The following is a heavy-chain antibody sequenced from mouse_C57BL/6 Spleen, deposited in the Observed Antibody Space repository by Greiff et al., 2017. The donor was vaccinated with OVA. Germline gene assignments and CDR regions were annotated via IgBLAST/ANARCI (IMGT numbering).Heavy chain of an antibody. V-gene: IGHV5-17*01. CDR3: ARRTSTMEGYYFDY. J-gene: IGHJ2*01. CDR1: GFTFSDYG. D-gene: IGHD2-1*01. CDR2: ISSGSSTI. Sequence: EVKVEESGGGLVKPGGSLKLSCAASGFTFSDYGMHWVRQAPEKGLEWVAYISSGSSTIYYADTVKGRFTISRDNAKNTLFLQMTSLRSEDTAMYYCARRTSTMEGYYFDYWGQGTTLTVSS.